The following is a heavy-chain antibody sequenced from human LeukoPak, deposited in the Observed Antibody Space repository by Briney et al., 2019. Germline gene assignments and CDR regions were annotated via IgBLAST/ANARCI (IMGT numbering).Heavy chain of an antibody. CDR3: ASRFTNYGGNSSDAFDI. CDR2: IIPIFGTA. CDR1: GGTFSSYA. V-gene: IGHV1-69*05. J-gene: IGHJ3*02. Sequence: SVKVSCKASGGTFSSYAISWVRQAPGQGLEWMGRIIPIFGTANYAQKFQGRVTITTDESTSTAYMELSSLRSEDTAVYCCASRFTNYGGNSSDAFDIWGQGTMVILSS. D-gene: IGHD4-23*01.